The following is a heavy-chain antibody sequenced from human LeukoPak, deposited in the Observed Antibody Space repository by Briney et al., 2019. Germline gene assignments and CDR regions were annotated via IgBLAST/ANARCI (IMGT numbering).Heavy chain of an antibody. CDR3: ARGYYDILTGYYNEGY. J-gene: IGHJ4*02. D-gene: IGHD3-9*01. Sequence: ASVKVSCKASGYTFTGYYMHWVRQAPGQGLEWMGWVNPNSGGTNYAQKFQGRVTMTRDTSISTAYMELSRLRSDDTAVYYCARGYYDILTGYYNEGYWGQGTLVTVSS. V-gene: IGHV1-2*02. CDR1: GYTFTGYY. CDR2: VNPNSGGT.